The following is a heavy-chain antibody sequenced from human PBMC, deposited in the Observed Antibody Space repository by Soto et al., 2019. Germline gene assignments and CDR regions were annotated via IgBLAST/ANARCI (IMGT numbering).Heavy chain of an antibody. D-gene: IGHD2-15*01. V-gene: IGHV3-33*01. CDR1: GFTFSSYG. Sequence: GGSLRLSCAASGFTFSSYGMHWVRQAPGKGLEWVAVIWYDGSNKYYADSVKGRFTISRDNSKNTLYLQINSLRAEDTAVYYCARGLGYCSGGSCWTFDYWGQGTLVTVS. J-gene: IGHJ4*02. CDR3: ARGLGYCSGGSCWTFDY. CDR2: IWYDGSNK.